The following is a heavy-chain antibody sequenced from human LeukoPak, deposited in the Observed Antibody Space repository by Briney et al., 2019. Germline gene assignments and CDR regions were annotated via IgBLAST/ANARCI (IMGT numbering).Heavy chain of an antibody. V-gene: IGHV3-74*01. J-gene: IGHJ5*02. CDR2: IHPDGSST. CDR3: ARDLGQYYDTSDNWFDP. D-gene: IGHD3-22*01. CDR1: GFTFSNYW. Sequence: PGGSLRLSCAASGFTFSNYWMIWVRHAPGKGLLWVSGIHPDGSSTTYPDSVRGRFTISRDNAKNTLNLQMNSLRAEDTAVYYCARDLGQYYDTSDNWFDPWGQGTLVTVSS.